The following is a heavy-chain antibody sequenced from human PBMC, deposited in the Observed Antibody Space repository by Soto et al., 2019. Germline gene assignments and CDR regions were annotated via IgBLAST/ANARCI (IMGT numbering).Heavy chain of an antibody. Sequence: GGPLKLSCEALGLTLRGFGIPGSGKAPGKGLEWVAVISYYGTNEYYEDSVKGRFTISRDNSKNTLYLQMNSLRIEDTAVYFCAKEDPSGRYSLDYWGQGSQVTVSS. D-gene: IGHD1-26*01. CDR2: ISYYGTNE. V-gene: IGHV3-30*18. J-gene: IGHJ4*02. CDR3: AKEDPSGRYSLDY. CDR1: GLTLRGFG.